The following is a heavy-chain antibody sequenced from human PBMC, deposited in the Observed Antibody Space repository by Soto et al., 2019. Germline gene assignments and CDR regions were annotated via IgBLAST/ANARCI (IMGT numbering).Heavy chain of an antibody. CDR3: AHSPGYSYASH. CDR1: GFSLSTSGVG. Sequence: QITLKESGPTLVKPTQTLTLTCTFSGFSLSTSGVGVGWIRQPPGKALEWLALIYWDNDKRYSPSLKSRLAITTDTSKSQVVLTMTNMDPVDTATYYCAHSPGYSYASHWGQGALVTVSS. J-gene: IGHJ4*02. CDR2: IYWDNDK. D-gene: IGHD5-18*01. V-gene: IGHV2-5*02.